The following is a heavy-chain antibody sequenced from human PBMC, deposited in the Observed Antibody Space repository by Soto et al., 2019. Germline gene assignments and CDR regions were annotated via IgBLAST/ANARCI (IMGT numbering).Heavy chain of an antibody. CDR2: FSATSENT. V-gene: IGHV3-23*01. CDR1: GFFFSSYT. Sequence: EVQLLESGGGLVQPGGSLRLSCVGSGFFFSSYTMTWVRQAPGKGLEWVSSFSATSENTYYADSVRGRCTTSRDNSKNTRFLQMNSLTAEDTAMYYCAKARDQQWVRLPFDYWGQGILVIVSS. CDR3: AKARDQQWVRLPFDY. J-gene: IGHJ4*02. D-gene: IGHD6-19*01.